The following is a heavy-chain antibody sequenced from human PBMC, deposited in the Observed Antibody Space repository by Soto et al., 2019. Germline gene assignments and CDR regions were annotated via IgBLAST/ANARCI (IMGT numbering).Heavy chain of an antibody. J-gene: IGHJ4*02. CDR3: AGEKPHISGGTSCCDY. Sequence: LSLTFTVSDGSISSYYWSWIRQSPGKGLGWIGFMYYSGSTNYNSSLKSRVPIVMDTSKNQFSLKLRFVTAADTAVYFCAGEKPHISGGTSCCDYWCQGTMVTVYS. CDR2: MYYSGST. D-gene: IGHD1-20*01. CDR1: DGSISSYY. V-gene: IGHV4-59*13.